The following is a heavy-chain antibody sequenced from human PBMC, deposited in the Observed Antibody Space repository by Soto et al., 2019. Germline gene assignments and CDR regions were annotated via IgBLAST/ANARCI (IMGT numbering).Heavy chain of an antibody. CDR3: VRRQWGAFDI. CDR2: SRSKAYSYTT. V-gene: IGHV3-72*01. J-gene: IGHJ3*02. CDR1: GFTLSDHY. Sequence: EVQVVESGGGLVQPGGSLRLSCAASGFTLSDHYMDWVRQAPGKGLEWVGRSRSKAYSYTTDYAGSVNGRFTISRDDSKNSLYLQMSSLKTGETAVYYCVRRQWGAFDIWGQGTMVTVSS. D-gene: IGHD2-8*01.